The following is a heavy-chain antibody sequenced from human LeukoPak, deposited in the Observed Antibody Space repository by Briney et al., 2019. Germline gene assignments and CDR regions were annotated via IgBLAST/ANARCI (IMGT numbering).Heavy chain of an antibody. CDR1: DGSISSGSYF. D-gene: IGHD2-2*03. V-gene: IGHV4-61*02. Sequence: SQTLSLTCTVSDGSISSGSYFWSWIRQPAGKGLEWIGRIYTSGSTNYNPSLKSRVTISVDTSKNQFSLKLSSVTAADTAVYYCARDGYCSSTSCYDAFDIWGQGTMVTVSS. CDR2: IYTSGST. J-gene: IGHJ3*02. CDR3: ARDGYCSSTSCYDAFDI.